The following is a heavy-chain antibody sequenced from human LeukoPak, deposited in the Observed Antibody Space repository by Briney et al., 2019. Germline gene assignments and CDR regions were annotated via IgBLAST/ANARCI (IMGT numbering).Heavy chain of an antibody. CDR1: GFTFDEYA. CDR3: XKVASSGWWDVFDI. J-gene: IGHJ3*02. CDR2: IIWNSGRV. D-gene: IGHD6-19*01. Sequence: GGSLRLSCAASGFTFDEYAMQWLGQAPGKGLEWVSGIIWNSGRVGYADSVKGRFTISRDNAKDFLDLEMNSLRAEDMGLCCGXKVASSGWWDVFDIWGQGTMVTVSS. V-gene: IGHV3-9*03.